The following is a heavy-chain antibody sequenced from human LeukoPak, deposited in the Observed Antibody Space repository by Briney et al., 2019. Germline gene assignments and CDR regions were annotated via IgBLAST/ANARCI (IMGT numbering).Heavy chain of an antibody. CDR3: AREVYCSGGSCYNFDY. Sequence: SVKVSCKASGGTFSSYTINWVRQAPGQGLEWMGRIIPILGIANYAQKFQGRVTITADKSTSTAYMELSSLRSEDTAVYYCAREVYCSGGSCYNFDYWGQGTLVTVSS. D-gene: IGHD2-15*01. CDR1: GGTFSSYT. J-gene: IGHJ4*02. V-gene: IGHV1-69*04. CDR2: IIPILGIA.